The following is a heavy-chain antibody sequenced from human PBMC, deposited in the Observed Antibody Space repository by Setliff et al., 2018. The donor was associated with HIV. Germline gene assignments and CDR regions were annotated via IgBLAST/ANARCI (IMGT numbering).Heavy chain of an antibody. CDR1: GFSLKNYA. J-gene: IGHJ5*01. CDR2: INSDGSTV. Sequence: GGSLRLSCAASGFSLKNYAMSWVRQAPGEGLEWVARINSDGSTVEHAGAVKGRLTISRDNARNTLYLEMTSLRVEDAAMYYCVRVAGFSSSWFGYWGQGALVTVS. D-gene: IGHD6-13*01. V-gene: IGHV3-74*03. CDR3: VRVAGFSSSWFGY.